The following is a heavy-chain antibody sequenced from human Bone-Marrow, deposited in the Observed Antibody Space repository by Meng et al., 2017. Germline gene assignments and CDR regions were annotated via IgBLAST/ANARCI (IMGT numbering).Heavy chain of an antibody. J-gene: IGHJ4*02. CDR1: GGTFSSSA. V-gene: IGHV1-69*13. CDR3: ARDLAYCGGDCYGY. CDR2: IIAIFGTA. D-gene: IGHD2-21*01. Sequence: SVKVSCKASGGTFSSSAISWVRQAPGQGLEWMGGIIAIFGTANYAQKFQGRVTITADESTSTAYMELSSLRSEDTAVYFCARDLAYCGGDCYGYWGQGTLVTVSS.